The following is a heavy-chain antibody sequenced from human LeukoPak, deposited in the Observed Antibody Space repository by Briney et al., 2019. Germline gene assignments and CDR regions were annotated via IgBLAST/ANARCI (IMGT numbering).Heavy chain of an antibody. CDR1: GGSISYYY. CDR3: ARSQYSYDFFDY. V-gene: IGHV4-59*08. D-gene: IGHD5-18*01. CDR2: IYYSGST. Sequence: KASETLSLTCTVSGGSISYYYWTWIRQPPGKGLEWIGSIYYSGSTKYNPSLKSRVTISVDTSKNKFSLKLRSVTAADTAMYYCARSQYSYDFFDYWGQGTLVTVSS. J-gene: IGHJ4*02.